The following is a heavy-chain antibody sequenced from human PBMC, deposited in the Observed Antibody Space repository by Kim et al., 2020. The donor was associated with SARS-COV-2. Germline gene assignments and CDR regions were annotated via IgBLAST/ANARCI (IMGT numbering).Heavy chain of an antibody. J-gene: IGHJ5*02. D-gene: IGHD6-13*01. V-gene: IGHV3-23*01. Sequence: GGSLRLSCAGSGFTFSNYAMSWVRQAPGKGLEWVSGISGSGGSTYYADSVKGRFTISRDNSKNTLYLQMNSLRAEDTAVYYCAEVVGPIAAAGYGWFDPWGQGTLVTVSS. CDR1: GFTFSNYA. CDR2: ISGSGGST. CDR3: AEVVGPIAAAGYGWFDP.